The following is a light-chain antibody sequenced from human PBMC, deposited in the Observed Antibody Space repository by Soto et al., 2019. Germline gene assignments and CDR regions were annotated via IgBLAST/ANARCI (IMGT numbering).Light chain of an antibody. CDR2: DVS. J-gene: IGLJ1*01. V-gene: IGLV2-11*01. Sequence: QSVLTQPRSVSGSPGQSVTISCTGTSSDVGGYNYVSWYQQHPGKAPKLMIYDVSKRPSGVPDRFSGSKSGNTASLTISGLQAEDEADYYCSSYTSSITPYVFGTGTKLTVL. CDR3: SSYTSSITPYV. CDR1: SSDVGGYNY.